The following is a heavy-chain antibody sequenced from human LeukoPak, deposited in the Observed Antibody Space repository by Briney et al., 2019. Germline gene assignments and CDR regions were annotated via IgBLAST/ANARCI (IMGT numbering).Heavy chain of an antibody. CDR1: GFTFSSYE. Sequence: GGSLRLPCAASGFTFSSYEMNWVRQAPGQGLEWVAYIGSTGTTVHYAGSVKGRFTISRDNAKNSLYLQMNRLRAEDTAVYYCTKETPQMDVWGKGTTVIVSS. CDR3: TKETPQMDV. J-gene: IGHJ6*04. V-gene: IGHV3-48*03. D-gene: IGHD2-15*01. CDR2: IGSTGTTV.